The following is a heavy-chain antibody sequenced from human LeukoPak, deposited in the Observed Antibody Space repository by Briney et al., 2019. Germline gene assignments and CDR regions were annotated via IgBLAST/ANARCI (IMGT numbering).Heavy chain of an antibody. CDR3: TREIFWSGYYSNLHFDY. Sequence: GGSLRLSCAASEFTFSSYNMNWVRQAPGKGLEWVSSISSSSSYIYYADSVKGRFTISRDNAKNSLYLQMNSLRAEDTAVYYCTREIFWSGYYSNLHFDYWGQGTLVTVSS. J-gene: IGHJ4*02. D-gene: IGHD3-3*01. CDR2: ISSSSSYI. CDR1: EFTFSSYN. V-gene: IGHV3-21*01.